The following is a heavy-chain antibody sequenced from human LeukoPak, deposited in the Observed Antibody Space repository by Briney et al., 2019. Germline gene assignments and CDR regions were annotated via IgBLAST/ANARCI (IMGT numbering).Heavy chain of an antibody. CDR1: GYSFTSYW. Sequence: NLGESLKISCKGSGYSFTSYWIGWVRQMPGKGLEWMGIIYPGDSDTSYSPSFQGQVTISADKSISTAYLQWSSLKASDTAMYYCASSNWGSGYYYYGMDVWGQGTTVTVSS. D-gene: IGHD7-27*01. J-gene: IGHJ6*02. V-gene: IGHV5-51*01. CDR2: IYPGDSDT. CDR3: ASSNWGSGYYYYGMDV.